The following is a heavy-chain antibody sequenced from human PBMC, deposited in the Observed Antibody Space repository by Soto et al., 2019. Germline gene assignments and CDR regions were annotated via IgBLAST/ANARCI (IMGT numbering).Heavy chain of an antibody. V-gene: IGHV4-34*01. D-gene: IGHD3-10*01. CDR2: IYYSEST. J-gene: IGHJ6*02. Sequence: SETLSLTCAVYGGSFSGYYWSWIRQPPGKGLEWIGNIYYSESTYYNPSLKSRVTVSVDTTKNQFSLKLSSVTAADTAMYYCARQSEYYYATGRAAPLYGMDVWGQGTTVTVSS. CDR3: ARQSEYYYATGRAAPLYGMDV. CDR1: GGSFSGYY.